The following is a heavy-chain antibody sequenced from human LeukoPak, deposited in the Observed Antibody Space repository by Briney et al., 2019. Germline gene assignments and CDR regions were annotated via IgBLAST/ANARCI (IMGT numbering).Heavy chain of an antibody. CDR3: ASYYYDSSGYYPGNYFDY. CDR1: GGTFSSYA. V-gene: IGHV1-69*04. D-gene: IGHD3-22*01. J-gene: IGHJ4*02. Sequence: SVKVSCKASGGTFSSYAISWVRQAPGQGLEWMGRIIPILGIANYAQKFQGRVTITADKSTSTAYMELSSLRSEDTAVYYCASYYYDSSGYYPGNYFDYWGQGTLVTVSS. CDR2: IIPILGIA.